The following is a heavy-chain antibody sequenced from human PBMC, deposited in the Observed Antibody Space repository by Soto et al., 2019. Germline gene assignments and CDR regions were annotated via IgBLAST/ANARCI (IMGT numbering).Heavy chain of an antibody. V-gene: IGHV1-69*01. D-gene: IGHD6-6*01. Sequence: QVQLVQSGAEVKKPGSSVKVSCKASGGTFSSYAISWVRQAPGQGLEWMGGIIPIFGTANYAQKFQGRVTITEDEDTRAADVELRSLISEGTPVYYCARDGYSSSPVPSVWFDPGGQGTLVNVSS. J-gene: IGHJ5*02. CDR2: IIPIFGTA. CDR3: ARDGYSSSPVPSVWFDP. CDR1: GGTFSSYA.